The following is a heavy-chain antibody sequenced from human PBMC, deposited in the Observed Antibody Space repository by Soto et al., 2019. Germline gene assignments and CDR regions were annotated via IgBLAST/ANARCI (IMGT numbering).Heavy chain of an antibody. CDR1: GFTASGDY. J-gene: IGHJ6*03. CDR2: IYSGGTT. D-gene: IGHD2-15*01. CDR3: ARHQVLVGAGGSWFYYYMDV. Sequence: EVQLVESGGGLVQPGGSLRLSCAASGFTASGDYMSWVRQAPGKGLEWVSVIYSGGTTHYADSVRGRFTISRDNSKNTLYLQMNSLRAEDTAVYFCARHQVLVGAGGSWFYYYMDVWGKGTTVTVSS. V-gene: IGHV3-66*04.